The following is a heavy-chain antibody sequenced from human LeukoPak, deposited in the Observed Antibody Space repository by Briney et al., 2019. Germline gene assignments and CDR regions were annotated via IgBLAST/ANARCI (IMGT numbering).Heavy chain of an antibody. D-gene: IGHD4/OR15-4a*01. V-gene: IGHV5-51*01. CDR1: GYRFTNYW. CDR2: IYPGDSDT. J-gene: IGHJ3*02. Sequence: GESLQISCEGSGYRFTNYWIGWVRPVPGKGLEWMGIIYPGDSDTTYSPSFQGQVTISADKSINTAYLQWSSLKASDTAIYYCARATIDDDAFDIWGQGTMVTVSS. CDR3: ARATIDDDAFDI.